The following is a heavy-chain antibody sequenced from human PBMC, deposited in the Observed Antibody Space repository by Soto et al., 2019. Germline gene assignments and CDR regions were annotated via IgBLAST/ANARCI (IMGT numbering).Heavy chain of an antibody. V-gene: IGHV1-18*04. D-gene: IGHD3-3*01. CDR3: ASGANDFWSGYYGFDYFDY. Sequence: QVQLVQSGAEVKKPGASVKVSCKASGYTFTSYGISWVRQAPGQGLEWMGWISAYNGNTNYAQKLQGRVTMTTDTSTRTAYMELRSLRSDDTAVYYCASGANDFWSGYYGFDYFDYWGQGTLVTVSS. CDR2: ISAYNGNT. J-gene: IGHJ4*02. CDR1: GYTFTSYG.